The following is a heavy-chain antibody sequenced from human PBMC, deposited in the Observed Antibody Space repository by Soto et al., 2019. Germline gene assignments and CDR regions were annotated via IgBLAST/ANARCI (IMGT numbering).Heavy chain of an antibody. V-gene: IGHV3-30*18. J-gene: IGHJ4*02. D-gene: IGHD6-19*01. CDR2: VSKDGRNT. CDR3: AKGGRHWLVTSDFNY. CDR1: GLTFSDYA. Sequence: VQLVESGGGVVQPGRSLRLSCAASGLTFSDYAMHWVRQAPGKGLEWVAVVSKDGRNTHYADSVKGRFTISRDSSKNTVSLEMTSLRAEDTAVYYCAKGGRHWLVTSDFNYWGQGALVTVSS.